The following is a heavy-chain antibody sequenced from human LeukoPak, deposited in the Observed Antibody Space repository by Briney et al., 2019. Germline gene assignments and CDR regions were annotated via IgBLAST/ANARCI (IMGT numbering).Heavy chain of an antibody. CDR2: IFYGGST. CDR1: GGSISSFY. Sequence: PSETLSLTCTVSGGSISSFYWSWIRQPPGKGLEWIGYIFYGGSTNYNPSLKSRVTMSVDTSKSQFSLKLSSVTAADTAVYYCARHVSTGGIDAFDIWGQGTMVTVSS. CDR3: ARHVSTGGIDAFDI. V-gene: IGHV4-59*08. J-gene: IGHJ3*02. D-gene: IGHD2-15*01.